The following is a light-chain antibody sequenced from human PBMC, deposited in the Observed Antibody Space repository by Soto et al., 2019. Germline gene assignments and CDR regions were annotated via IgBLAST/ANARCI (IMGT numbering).Light chain of an antibody. Sequence: DIQMTQSPSTLSASVGDRVTLTCRASQSLNSRLAWYQQRPGKAPKLLIYDASTLESGVPSRFSGSGSGTEFTLTISSLHPDDFATYYCQQYNILSTFGQGTKVDI. CDR2: DAS. V-gene: IGKV1-5*01. CDR1: QSLNSR. J-gene: IGKJ1*01. CDR3: QQYNILST.